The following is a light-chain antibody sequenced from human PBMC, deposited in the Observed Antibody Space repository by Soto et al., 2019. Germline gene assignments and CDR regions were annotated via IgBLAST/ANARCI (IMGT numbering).Light chain of an antibody. Sequence: IQLTQSPSSLSASVGDRVTITCQASQDISNYLNWYQLKPGKAPKLLIYDAANLETGVPSRFSGSGSETDFTFTISSLQPEDIATHYCQQYDNLPLTFGGGTKVDIK. CDR1: QDISNY. J-gene: IGKJ4*01. CDR2: DAA. V-gene: IGKV1-33*01. CDR3: QQYDNLPLT.